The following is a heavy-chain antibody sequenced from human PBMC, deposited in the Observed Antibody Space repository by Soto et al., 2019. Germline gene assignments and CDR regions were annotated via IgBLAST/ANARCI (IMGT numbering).Heavy chain of an antibody. CDR1: GFTFSSYA. CDR3: AKIPAAPAPPSY. CDR2: ISGAGGST. J-gene: IGHJ4*02. D-gene: IGHD2-2*01. V-gene: IGHV3-23*01. Sequence: GGSLRLSCAASGFTFSSYAMSWVRQAPGEGLEWVSSISGAGGSTYYADSVKGRFTISRDNSENTLYLQMNSLRAEDTAVYYCAKIPAAPAPPSYWGQGTLVTVSS.